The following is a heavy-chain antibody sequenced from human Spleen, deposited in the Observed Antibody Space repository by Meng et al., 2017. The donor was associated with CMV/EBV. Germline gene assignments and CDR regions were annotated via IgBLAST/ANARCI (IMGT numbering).Heavy chain of an antibody. V-gene: IGHV3-74*01. D-gene: IGHD3-3*01. J-gene: IGHJ4*02. CDR1: GFTVSSNE. Sequence: GGSLRLSCAASGFTVSSNEMSWVRQAPGKGLEWVSSIKNDGTFTAYADSVKGRFTVSRDNAKDTVYLQMNSLTVEDAAVCYCGDFEAGWGQGTLVTVSS. CDR2: IKNDGTFT. CDR3: GDFEAG.